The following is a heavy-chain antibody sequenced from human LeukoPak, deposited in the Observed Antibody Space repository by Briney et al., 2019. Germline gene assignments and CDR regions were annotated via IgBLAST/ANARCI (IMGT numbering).Heavy chain of an antibody. CDR3: ARDCTNGVCSHYYGMDV. CDR1: GGSFSGYY. D-gene: IGHD2-8*01. CDR2: INHSGST. Sequence: PSETLSLTCAVYGGSFSGYYWSWIRQPPGRGLEWIGEINHSGSTNYNPSLKSRVTISVDTSKNQFSLKLSSVTAADTAVYYCARDCTNGVCSHYYGMDVWGQGTTVTVSS. J-gene: IGHJ6*02. V-gene: IGHV4-34*01.